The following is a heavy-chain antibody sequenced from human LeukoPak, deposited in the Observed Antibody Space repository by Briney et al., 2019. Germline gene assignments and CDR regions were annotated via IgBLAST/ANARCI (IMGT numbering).Heavy chain of an antibody. CDR2: IRSRPDGGTT. CDR1: GFTFSSYW. Sequence: GGSLRLSCAASGFTFSSYWMSWVRQTPGKGREWVGFIRSRPDGGTTEYAASVKGRFSISRDHSKGIAYLQMNSLKTEDTAVYYCTRVGYYDSSASFDYWGQGTLVTVSS. D-gene: IGHD3-22*01. J-gene: IGHJ4*02. V-gene: IGHV3-49*04. CDR3: TRVGYYDSSASFDY.